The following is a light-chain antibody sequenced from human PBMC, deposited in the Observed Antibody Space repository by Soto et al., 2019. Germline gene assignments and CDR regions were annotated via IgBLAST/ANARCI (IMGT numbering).Light chain of an antibody. CDR3: SSYAVSSNV. CDR1: SSDVGGYNY. V-gene: IGLV2-8*01. J-gene: IGLJ1*01. Sequence: QSVLAQPPSASGSPGQSVAISCTGTSSDVGGYNYVSWYQQHPGKAPNLMIYEVNKRPSGVPDRFSGSKSGNTASLTVSGLQAEDEADSYCSSYAVSSNVFGTGTKVTVL. CDR2: EVN.